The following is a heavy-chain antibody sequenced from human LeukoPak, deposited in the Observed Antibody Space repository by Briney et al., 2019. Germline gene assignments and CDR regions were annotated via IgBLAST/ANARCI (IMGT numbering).Heavy chain of an antibody. J-gene: IGHJ5*02. CDR1: GYTFTGYY. V-gene: IGHV1-2*02. CDR2: INPNSGGT. CDR3: ARDLNYYGSSAVASSLDP. D-gene: IGHD3-10*01. Sequence: GASVKVSCKASGYTFTGYYMHWVRQAPGQGLEWMGWINPNSGGTNYAQKFQGRVTMTRDTSISTAYMELSRLRSDDTAVYYCARDLNYYGSSAVASSLDPWGQGTLVTVSS.